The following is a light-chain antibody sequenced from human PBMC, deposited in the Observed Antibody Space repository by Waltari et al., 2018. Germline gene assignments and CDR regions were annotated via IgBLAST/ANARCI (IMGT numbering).Light chain of an antibody. CDR3: QSYDTSLRVV. J-gene: IGLJ3*02. CDR2: GST. Sequence: QSVLTQPPSVSGAPGQRVTLSCTGSGPNLGAGSAVHWYQQLPRAAPKRLIYGSTSRPLGVPDRFFGSTSGTSASLAITGLQAEDEADYYCQSYDTSLRVVFGGGTKLTVL. V-gene: IGLV1-40*01. CDR1: GPNLGAGSA.